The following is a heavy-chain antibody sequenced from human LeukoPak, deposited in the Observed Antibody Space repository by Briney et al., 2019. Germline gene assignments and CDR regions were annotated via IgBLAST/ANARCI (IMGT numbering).Heavy chain of an antibody. V-gene: IGHV1-24*01. CDR1: GYILTELS. D-gene: IGHD3-10*01. Sequence: ASVKDSCKVSGYILTELSMHWVRQAPGKGLEWMGGFDPEDSKTVYAQKFQGRVTMTEDTSTDTAYMELSSLRSEDTAVFYCATDRGYWGQGTLVTVSS. J-gene: IGHJ4*02. CDR3: ATDRGY. CDR2: FDPEDSKT.